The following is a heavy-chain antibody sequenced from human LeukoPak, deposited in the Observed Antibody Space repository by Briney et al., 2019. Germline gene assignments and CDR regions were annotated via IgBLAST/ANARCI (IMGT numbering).Heavy chain of an antibody. D-gene: IGHD3-22*01. V-gene: IGHV3-30*03. CDR2: ISYDGNNE. Sequence: GRSLRLSCAASGFTFDTYGMHWVRQAPGKGLEWVAVISYDGNNENYVDSVKGRFTISRDNSKNTLYLQMNSLRAEDTAVYYCATRSIYYYYFDYWGQGPLVTVSS. CDR3: ATRSIYYYYFDY. CDR1: GFTFDTYG. J-gene: IGHJ4*02.